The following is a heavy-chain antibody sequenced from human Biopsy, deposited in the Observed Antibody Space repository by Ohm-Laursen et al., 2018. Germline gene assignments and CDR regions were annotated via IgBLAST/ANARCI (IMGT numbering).Heavy chain of an antibody. J-gene: IGHJ2*01. D-gene: IGHD3-22*01. V-gene: IGHV4-61*03. CDR3: ARDRGYYSDRTVPGYFDL. CDR1: GYIIDSNYY. Sequence: SETLSLTCTVSGYIIDSNYYWSWIRQPPGKGLQWIGYVYYTGSTDYNPSLQSRVTISVDTSKNHFSLRLRSVTPADTAIYYCARDRGYYSDRTVPGYFDLWGRGTLVTVSS. CDR2: VYYTGST.